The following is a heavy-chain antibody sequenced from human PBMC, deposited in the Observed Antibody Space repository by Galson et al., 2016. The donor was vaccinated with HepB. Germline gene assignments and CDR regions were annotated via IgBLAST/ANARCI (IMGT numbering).Heavy chain of an antibody. D-gene: IGHD1-1*01. CDR2: IDEEGSET. CDR1: GFIFSDDW. CDR3: AKGGPQGTGTLDY. J-gene: IGHJ4*02. V-gene: IGHV3-74*01. Sequence: SLRLSCAASGFIFSDDWMHWVRQTAGRGLVYIAHIDEEGSETSYADSVKGRFTISRDNAKNTVFLQMNRRRADDTAVYFCAKGGPQGTGTLDYWGQGTLVAVSS.